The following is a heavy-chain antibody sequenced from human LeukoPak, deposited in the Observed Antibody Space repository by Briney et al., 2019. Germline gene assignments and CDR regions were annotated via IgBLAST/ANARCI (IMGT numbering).Heavy chain of an antibody. Sequence: SETLSLTCAVYGGSFSGYYWSWIRQPPGKGLEWIGEINHSGSTNYNPSLKSRVTISVDTSKNQFSLKLSSVAAADTAVYYCATAMGVVEMATIGRGPPPHDAFDIWGQGTMVTVSS. J-gene: IGHJ3*02. D-gene: IGHD5-24*01. V-gene: IGHV4-34*01. CDR2: INHSGST. CDR3: ATAMGVVEMATIGRGPPPHDAFDI. CDR1: GGSFSGYY.